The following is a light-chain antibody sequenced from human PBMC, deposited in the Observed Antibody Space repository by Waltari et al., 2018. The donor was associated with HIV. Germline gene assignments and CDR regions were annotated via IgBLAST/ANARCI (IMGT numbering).Light chain of an antibody. CDR1: SNNIGSYNL. J-gene: IGLJ1*01. V-gene: IGLV2-23*02. CDR3: CSYAGSGTYF. Sequence: QSALTQPASVSGSPGQSITTSCSGTSNNIGSYNLDSLYQHHPDKAPELMVYEVNKRPSGFSARFSCSKSGNTASRTFSGLQADDESNYYCCSYAGSGTYFFATGTKVTVL. CDR2: EVN.